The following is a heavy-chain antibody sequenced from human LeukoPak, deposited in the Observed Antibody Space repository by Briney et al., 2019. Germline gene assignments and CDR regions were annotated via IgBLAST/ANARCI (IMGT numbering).Heavy chain of an antibody. V-gene: IGHV4-59*01. CDR3: ARGFHSPAY. J-gene: IGHJ4*02. CDR2: IYYSGRT. D-gene: IGHD2-21*01. CDR1: GGTISSDY. Sequence: PSETLSLNCTVSGGTISSDYGSWIRQPPGKGLEWVGYIYYSGRTFYNPSLKSRVTISVDTSKNQFSLKLSSVTAADTAIYYCARGFHSPAYWGQ.